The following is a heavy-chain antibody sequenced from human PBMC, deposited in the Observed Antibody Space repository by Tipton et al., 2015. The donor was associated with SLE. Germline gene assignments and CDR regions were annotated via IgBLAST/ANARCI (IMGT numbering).Heavy chain of an antibody. J-gene: IGHJ4*02. D-gene: IGHD3-22*01. Sequence: TLSLTCTVSSGSVSSGAYYWSWIRQHPGKGLEGIGYVFSSGTTYYNPSLKGRISLSLDTSQNQLSLKLRSVTSADTAVYYCARYFYDSSGVCRFDFWCQGTLFTVSS. V-gene: IGHV4-31*03. CDR2: VFSSGTT. CDR3: ARYFYDSSGVCRFDF. CDR1: SGSVSSGAYY.